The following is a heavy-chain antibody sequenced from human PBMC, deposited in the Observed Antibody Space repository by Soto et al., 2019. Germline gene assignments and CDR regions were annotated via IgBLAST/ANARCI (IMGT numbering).Heavy chain of an antibody. D-gene: IGHD3-22*01. J-gene: IGHJ4*02. Sequence: GGSLRLSCAASGFTFSSYAMSWVRQAPGKGLEWVSAISGSGGSTYYADSVKGRFTISRDNSKNTLYLQMNSLRAEDTAVYYCAKPYDSSGYPRPFDYWGQGTLVTVSS. V-gene: IGHV3-23*01. CDR3: AKPYDSSGYPRPFDY. CDR2: ISGSGGST. CDR1: GFTFSSYA.